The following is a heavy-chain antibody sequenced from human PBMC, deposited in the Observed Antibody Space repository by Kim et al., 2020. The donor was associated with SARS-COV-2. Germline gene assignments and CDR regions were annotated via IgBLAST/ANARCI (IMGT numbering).Heavy chain of an antibody. D-gene: IGHD3-22*01. Sequence: SETLSLTCAVYGGSFSGYYWSWIRQPPGKGLEWIGEINHSGSTNYNPSLKSRVTISVDTSKNQFSLKLSSVTAADTAVYYCARGCSHYYYDSSGYKFDYWGQGTLVTVSS. CDR3: ARGCSHYYYDSSGYKFDY. CDR1: GGSFSGYY. V-gene: IGHV4-34*01. CDR2: INHSGST. J-gene: IGHJ4*02.